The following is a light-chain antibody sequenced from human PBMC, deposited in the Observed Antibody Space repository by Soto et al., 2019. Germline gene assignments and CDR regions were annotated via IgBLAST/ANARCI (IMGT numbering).Light chain of an antibody. CDR1: QSVLSTSXXXXY. CDR3: QQSYSSNT. CDR2: WAS. J-gene: IGKJ3*01. V-gene: IGKV4-1*01. Sequence: VSXGEXXXIXCKSXQSVLSTSXXXXYLAWYQQKPGQPPKLLMYWASTXXXXXXXXXXXXXXXXXXXXTISSLQSEDVAVYYCQQSYSSNTFGPGTKVDXK.